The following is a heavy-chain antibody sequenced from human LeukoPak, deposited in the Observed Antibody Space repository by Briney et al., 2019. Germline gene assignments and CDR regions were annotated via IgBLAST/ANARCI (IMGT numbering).Heavy chain of an antibody. D-gene: IGHD4-23*01. V-gene: IGHV1-69*13. CDR3: ARENGGNSDAFDI. J-gene: IGHJ3*02. CDR1: GGTFSSYA. CDR2: IIPIFGTA. Sequence: SVTVSCKASGGTFSSYAISWVRQAPGQGLEWMGGIIPIFGTANYAQKFQGRVTITADESTSTAYMELSSLRSEDTAVYYCARENGGNSDAFDIWGQGTMVTVSS.